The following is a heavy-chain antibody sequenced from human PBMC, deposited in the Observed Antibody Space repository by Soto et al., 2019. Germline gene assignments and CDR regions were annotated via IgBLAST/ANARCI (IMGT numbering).Heavy chain of an antibody. V-gene: IGHV4-34*01. CDR3: ARGLRSSSWYGPIHCGMDV. Sequence: SQSLSLTCAVYGASLSCYYWSGIRPPAGKWLEWIGEINHSGSTKYNPYLKSRVTISVDTSKNQFSLKLSSVTAADTAVYYCARGLRSSSWYGPIHCGMDVWGQGTTVTVSA. J-gene: IGHJ6*01. CDR2: INHSGST. D-gene: IGHD6-13*01. CDR1: GASLSCYY.